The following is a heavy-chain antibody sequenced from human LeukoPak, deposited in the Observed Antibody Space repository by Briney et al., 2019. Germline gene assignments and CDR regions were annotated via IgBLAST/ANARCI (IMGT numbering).Heavy chain of an antibody. CDR2: MNPNSGNT. Sequence: ASVKVSCKASGYTFTGYYMHWVRQATGQGLEWMGWMNPNSGNTGYAQKFQGRVTMTRNTSISTAYMELSSLRSEDTAVYYCARGSQQRAFDIWGQGTMVTVSS. CDR1: GYTFTGYY. V-gene: IGHV1-8*02. J-gene: IGHJ3*02. CDR3: ARGSQQRAFDI. D-gene: IGHD6-13*01.